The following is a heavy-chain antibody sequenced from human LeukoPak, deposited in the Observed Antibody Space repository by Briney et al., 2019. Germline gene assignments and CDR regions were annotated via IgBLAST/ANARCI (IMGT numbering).Heavy chain of an antibody. D-gene: IGHD5-24*01. CDR1: GFTFSSYA. CDR3: ARDGYNLFDY. J-gene: IGHJ4*02. CDR2: ISYDGSNK. V-gene: IGHV3-30*01. Sequence: GGSLRLSCAASGFTFSSYAMHWVRQAPGKGPEWVAVISYDGSNKYYADSVKGRFTISRDNSKNTLYLQMNSLRAEDTAVYYCARDGYNLFDYWGQGTLVTVSS.